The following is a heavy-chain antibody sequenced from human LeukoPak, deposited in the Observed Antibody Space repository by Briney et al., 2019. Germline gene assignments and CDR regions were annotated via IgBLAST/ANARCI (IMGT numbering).Heavy chain of an antibody. D-gene: IGHD3-22*01. CDR2: ISSSGSTI. CDR3: ARGLLHYYDSSGYLRL. Sequence: PGGSLRLSCAASGFTFSSYEMNWVRQAPGKGLEWVSYISSSGSTIYYADSVKGRFTISRDNAKNSLYLQMNSLRAEDTAVYYCARGLLHYYDSSGYLRLWGQGTLVTVSS. CDR1: GFTFSSYE. V-gene: IGHV3-48*03. J-gene: IGHJ4*02.